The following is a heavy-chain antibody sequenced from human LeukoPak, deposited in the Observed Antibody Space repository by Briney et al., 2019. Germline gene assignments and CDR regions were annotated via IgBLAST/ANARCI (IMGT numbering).Heavy chain of an antibody. V-gene: IGHV3-48*04. CDR1: GFTFSSYG. Sequence: GGSLRLSCAASGFTFSSYGMHWVRQAPGKGLEWVSYISSGGSTIYYADSVKGRFTISRDNAKNSLYLQMNSLRAEDTAIYYCARDGVVVEPTSFDYWGQGTLVTVSS. J-gene: IGHJ4*02. D-gene: IGHD1-26*01. CDR2: ISSGGSTI. CDR3: ARDGVVVEPTSFDY.